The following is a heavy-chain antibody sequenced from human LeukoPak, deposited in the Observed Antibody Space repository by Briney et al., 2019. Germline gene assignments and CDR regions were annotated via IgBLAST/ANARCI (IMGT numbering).Heavy chain of an antibody. CDR1: GYTFTGYY. J-gene: IGHJ3*02. CDR2: INPNSGGT. D-gene: IGHD1-20*01. V-gene: IGHV1-2*04. Sequence: ASVKVSCTASGYTFTGYYMHWVRQAPGQGLEWMGWINPNSGGTNYAQKFQGWVTMTRDTSISTAYMELSRLRSDDTAVYYCARGGITGTTRGPTRLNDAFDIWGQGTMVTVSS. CDR3: ARGGITGTTRGPTRLNDAFDI.